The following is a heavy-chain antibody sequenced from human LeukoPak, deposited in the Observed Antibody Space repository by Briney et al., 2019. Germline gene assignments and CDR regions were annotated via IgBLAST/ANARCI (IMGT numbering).Heavy chain of an antibody. CDR1: GYTFTGSY. CDR3: ARDGVVVVADGNYYFDY. V-gene: IGHV1-2*02. D-gene: IGHD2-15*01. J-gene: IGHJ4*02. Sequence: GASVKVSCKASGYTFTGSYMHWVGRAPGQGLEWMGWINPNSGGTNYAQKFQGRVTMTRDTSISTAYMELSRLRSDDTAVYYCARDGVVVVADGNYYFDYWGQGTLVTVSS. CDR2: INPNSGGT.